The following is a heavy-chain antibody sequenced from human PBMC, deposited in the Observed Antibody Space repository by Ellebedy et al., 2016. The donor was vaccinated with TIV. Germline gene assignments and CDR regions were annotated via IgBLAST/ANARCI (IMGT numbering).Heavy chain of an antibody. V-gene: IGHV1-18*01. CDR3: ARESKGDSSGWYPHYYYYGMDV. J-gene: IGHJ6*02. CDR1: GYTFTSYG. D-gene: IGHD6-19*01. CDR2: ISAYNGNT. Sequence: ASVKVSCXASGYTFTSYGISWVRQAPGQGLEWMGWISAYNGNTNYAQKLQGRVTMTTDTSTSTAYMELRSLRSDDTAVYYCARESKGDSSGWYPHYYYYGMDVWGQGTTVTVSS.